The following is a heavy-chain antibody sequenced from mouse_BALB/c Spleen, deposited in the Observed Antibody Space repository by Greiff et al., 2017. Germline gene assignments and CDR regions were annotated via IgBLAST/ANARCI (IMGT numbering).Heavy chain of an antibody. D-gene: IGHD2-3*01. CDR2: INPSSGYT. CDR1: GYTFTSYT. V-gene: IGHV1-4*01. J-gene: IGHJ3*01. CDR3: ASGGWLLPWFAY. Sequence: QVQLKQSGAELARPGASVKMSCKASGYTFTSYTMHWVKQRPGQGLEWIGYINPSSGYTNYNQKFKDKATLTADKSSSTAYMQLSSLTSEDSAVYYCASGGWLLPWFAYWGQGTLVTVSA.